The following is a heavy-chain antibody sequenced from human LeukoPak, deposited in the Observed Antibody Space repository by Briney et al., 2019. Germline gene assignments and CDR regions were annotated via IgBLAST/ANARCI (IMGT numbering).Heavy chain of an antibody. CDR3: ARAPTGTVTKVDY. V-gene: IGHV3-23*01. CDR2: ISGSGGST. Sequence: GGSLGLSCAASGFTFSSYAMSWVRQAPGKGLEWVSAISGSGGSTYFADSVKGRFTISRDISKNTLYLQMNSLRAEDTAVYYCARAPTGTVTKVDYWGQGTLVTVSS. D-gene: IGHD4-11*01. J-gene: IGHJ4*02. CDR1: GFTFSSYA.